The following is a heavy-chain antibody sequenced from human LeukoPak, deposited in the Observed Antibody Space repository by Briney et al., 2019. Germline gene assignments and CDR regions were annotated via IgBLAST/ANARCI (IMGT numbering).Heavy chain of an antibody. Sequence: PGGSLRLSCAASGFTFDDYGMSWVRQAPGKGLEWVSGINWNGGSTGYADSVKGRFTISRDNAKNSLYLQMNSLRAEDTALYYCARSRRYCSGGSCYLDYWGQGTLVTASS. CDR1: GFTFDDYG. CDR3: ARSRRYCSGGSCYLDY. CDR2: INWNGGST. V-gene: IGHV3-20*04. D-gene: IGHD2-15*01. J-gene: IGHJ4*02.